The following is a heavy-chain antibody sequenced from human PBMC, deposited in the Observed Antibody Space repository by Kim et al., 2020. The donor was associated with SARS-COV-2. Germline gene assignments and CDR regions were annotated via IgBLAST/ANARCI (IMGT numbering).Heavy chain of an antibody. CDR3: ARGQWELHAYYYYGMDV. J-gene: IGHJ6*02. V-gene: IGHV4-59*09. Sequence: LKSRVTISVDTSKNQFSLKLSSVTAADTAVYYCARGQWELHAYYYYGMDVWGQGTTVTVSS. D-gene: IGHD1-26*01.